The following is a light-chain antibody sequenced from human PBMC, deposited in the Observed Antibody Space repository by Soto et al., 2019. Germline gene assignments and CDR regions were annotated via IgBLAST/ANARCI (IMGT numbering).Light chain of an antibody. CDR2: DAS. J-gene: IGKJ5*01. CDR1: QSVVRY. Sequence: EIVLTQSPATLSLSPGEGATLSCRASQSVVRYLAWFQQKPGQAPRLLIYDASNRATGIPARFSGSGSGTDFTLTISSLEPEDFAVYYCQQRYSWPPITFGQGTRLEIK. V-gene: IGKV3-11*01. CDR3: QQRYSWPPIT.